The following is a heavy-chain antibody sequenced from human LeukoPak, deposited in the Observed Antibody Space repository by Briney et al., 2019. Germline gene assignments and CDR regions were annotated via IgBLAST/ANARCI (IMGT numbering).Heavy chain of an antibody. J-gene: IGHJ4*02. CDR2: IYGGGGT. CDR3: AREYGQSNYYFDS. CDR1: GFTVSSNY. Sequence: PGGSLRLSCAASGFTVSSNYMSWVRQAPGKGLEWVSIIYGGGGTYYADSVKGRFTISRDNSRNTVYLQMNSLRADDTAVYYCAREYGQSNYYFDSWGQGTLVTVSS. D-gene: IGHD6-6*01. V-gene: IGHV3-66*02.